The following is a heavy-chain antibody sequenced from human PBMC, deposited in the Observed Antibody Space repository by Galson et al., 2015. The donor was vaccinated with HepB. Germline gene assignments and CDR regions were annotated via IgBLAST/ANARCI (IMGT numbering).Heavy chain of an antibody. Sequence: SLRLSCAASGFTFSTYWMRWVRQTPGKGLVWVSRIKSDGNSPIYADSVKGRFTISRDNAKNTLYLQMNSLGAEDTAVYYCARESYRSFTFGGQGTLVTVSS. CDR1: GFTFSTYW. CDR3: ARESYRSFTF. V-gene: IGHV3-74*01. D-gene: IGHD3-10*01. CDR2: IKSDGNSP. J-gene: IGHJ4*02.